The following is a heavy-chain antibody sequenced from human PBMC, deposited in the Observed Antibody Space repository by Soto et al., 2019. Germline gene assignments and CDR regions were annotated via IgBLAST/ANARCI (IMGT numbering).Heavy chain of an antibody. V-gene: IGHV3-30*18. J-gene: IGHJ4*02. CDR2: ISYDGGQK. D-gene: IGHD6-19*01. CDR1: GLTFSRSG. Sequence: QVQLVESGGGVVQPGRSLRLSCEASGLTFSRSGMHWVRQAPGKGLEWVAVISYDGGQKYYADSMKGRFTISRDNSKNTLYLQMNSLRVEDTAVYYCANQGGQWVPVEHWGQGTLVTVSS. CDR3: ANQGGQWVPVEH.